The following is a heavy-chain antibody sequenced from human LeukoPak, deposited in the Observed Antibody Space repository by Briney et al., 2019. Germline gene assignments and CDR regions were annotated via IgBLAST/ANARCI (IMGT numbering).Heavy chain of an antibody. Sequence: ASVKVSCKASGYTFTSYGISWVRQAPGQGLEWMGWISAYNGNTNYAQKLQGRVTMTTDTSTSTAYMELRSLRSDDTAVYYCASSLSSGWYPRYYFDYWGQGTLVTVSS. V-gene: IGHV1-18*01. CDR1: GYTFTSYG. D-gene: IGHD6-19*01. CDR3: ASSLSSGWYPRYYFDY. J-gene: IGHJ4*02. CDR2: ISAYNGNT.